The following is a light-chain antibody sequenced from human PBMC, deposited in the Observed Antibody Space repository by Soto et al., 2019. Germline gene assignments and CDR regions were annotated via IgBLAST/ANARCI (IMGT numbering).Light chain of an antibody. V-gene: IGLV2-14*01. Sequence: QSVLTQPASVSGSHGQSITISCTGTSSDVGGYSYVSWYQQHPGKAPKLIIYEVSDRPSGVSNRFSGSKSGNTASLTISGLQAEDEAAYYCSSYTISSTYVFGTGTKVPVL. CDR2: EVS. CDR1: SSDVGGYSY. J-gene: IGLJ1*01. CDR3: SSYTISSTYV.